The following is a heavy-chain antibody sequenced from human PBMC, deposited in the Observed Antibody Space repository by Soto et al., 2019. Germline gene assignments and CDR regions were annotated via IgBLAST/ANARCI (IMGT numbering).Heavy chain of an antibody. CDR1: GGTFSSYA. V-gene: IGHV1-69*01. Sequence: QVQLVQSGAEVKKPGSSVKVSCKASGGTFSSYAISWMRQAPGQGLEWMGGIIPIFGTANYAQKFQGRVTITADESTSTAYMELSSLRSEDTAVYYCSMMKNELGYCSGGSCYSSDYWGQGTLVTVSS. CDR3: SMMKNELGYCSGGSCYSSDY. J-gene: IGHJ4*02. D-gene: IGHD2-15*01. CDR2: IIPIFGTA.